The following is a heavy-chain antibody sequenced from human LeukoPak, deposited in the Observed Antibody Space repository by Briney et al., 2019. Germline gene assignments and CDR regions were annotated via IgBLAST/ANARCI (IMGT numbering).Heavy chain of an antibody. CDR3: ARDVLR. CDR1: GGSITSGGYY. Sequence: SETLSLTCTVSGGSITSGGYYWSWIRQRPGKGLEWIGYIYKTGSTYYNPSLKSRVTMSVDTSRNQFSLKLNSVTAADTAVYYCARDVLRWGQGTLVTVSS. J-gene: IGHJ4*02. V-gene: IGHV4-31*03. CDR2: IYKTGST.